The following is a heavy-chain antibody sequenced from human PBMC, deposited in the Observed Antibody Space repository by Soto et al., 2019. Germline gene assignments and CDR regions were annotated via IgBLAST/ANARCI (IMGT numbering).Heavy chain of an antibody. CDR2: ITPSSDTI. Sequence: PGGSLRLSCAASGFTFSSYSRNWVRQAPGKGLEWVSYITPSSDTIYYADSVKGRFTISRDNGKNSLYLQMNSLRDEDTAVYYCARDIGSGWYYFDYWGQGNMVTVYS. D-gene: IGHD6-19*01. J-gene: IGHJ4*02. CDR1: GFTFSSYS. V-gene: IGHV3-48*02. CDR3: ARDIGSGWYYFDY.